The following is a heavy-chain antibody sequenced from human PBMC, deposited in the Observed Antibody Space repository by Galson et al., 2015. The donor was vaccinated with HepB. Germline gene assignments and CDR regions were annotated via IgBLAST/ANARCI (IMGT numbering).Heavy chain of an antibody. J-gene: IGHJ4*02. V-gene: IGHV1-69*04. CDR1: GGTFNSYA. Sequence: GGTFNSYAISWVRQAPGQGLEWMGRIIPILGIANYAQKFQGRVTITADKSTSTAYMELSSLRSEDTAVYYCAIVDQNLDYWGQGTLVTVSS. CDR3: AIVDQNLDY. CDR2: IIPILGIA.